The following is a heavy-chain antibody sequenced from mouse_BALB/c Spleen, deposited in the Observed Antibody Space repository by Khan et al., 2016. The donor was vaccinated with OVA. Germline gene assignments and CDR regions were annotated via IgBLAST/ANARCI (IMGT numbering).Heavy chain of an antibody. J-gene: IGHJ2*01. CDR2: IWAGGST. CDR3: ARVEDI. D-gene: IGHD1-3*01. CDR1: GFSLTSYG. Sequence: VELVESGPGLVAPSQTLSITCTVSGFSLTSYGVHWVRQPPGKGLEWLGVIWAGGSTNYNSALMSRLSISKDNSKSKVFLNKNSLQTYGTATYYCARVEDIWGQGTTVTVSS. V-gene: IGHV2-9*02.